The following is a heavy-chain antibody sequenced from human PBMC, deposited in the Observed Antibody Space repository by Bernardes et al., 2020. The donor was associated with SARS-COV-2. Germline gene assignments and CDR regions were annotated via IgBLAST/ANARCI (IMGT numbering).Heavy chain of an antibody. CDR1: GYTFSDYY. J-gene: IGHJ4*02. D-gene: IGHD3-22*01. CDR3: ARTFYYDRGGNSVFDQ. CDR2: ISPKSGAT. Sequence: ASVKVSCKASGYTFSDYYIHWLRQAPGQGFEGMGWISPKSGATNYALKFQGRLTMTRDTAISTEYMQLSRLTSDDTAVYYCARTFYYDRGGNSVFDQWGQGTLVSVSS. V-gene: IGHV1-2*02.